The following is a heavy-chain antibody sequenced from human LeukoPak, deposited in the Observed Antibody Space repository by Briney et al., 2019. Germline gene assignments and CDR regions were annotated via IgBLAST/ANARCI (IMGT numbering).Heavy chain of an antibody. CDR3: ARLISSGWYGDYYYYMDV. CDR2: IKQDGSEK. CDR1: GFTFDDYG. J-gene: IGHJ6*03. Sequence: LPGGSLRLSCAASGFTFDDYGMSWVRQAPGKGLEWVDNIKQDGSEKYYVDSVKGRFTISRDNAKNSLYLQMNSLRAEDTAVYYCARLISSGWYGDYYYYMDVWGKGTTVTVSS. D-gene: IGHD6-19*01. V-gene: IGHV3-7*01.